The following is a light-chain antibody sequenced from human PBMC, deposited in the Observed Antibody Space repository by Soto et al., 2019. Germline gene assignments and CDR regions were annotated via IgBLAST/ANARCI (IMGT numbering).Light chain of an antibody. Sequence: DIPMTQSPSSLSASVEDRVIITCRASQSISNHLNWYQQKPGKAPKLLIFAASSLQSGVPSRFSGSRSGPDFTLIISSLQPEDFATYYCQQSYSSPPTFGQGTKVEIK. CDR3: QQSYSSPPT. CDR1: QSISNH. CDR2: AAS. J-gene: IGKJ1*01. V-gene: IGKV1-39*01.